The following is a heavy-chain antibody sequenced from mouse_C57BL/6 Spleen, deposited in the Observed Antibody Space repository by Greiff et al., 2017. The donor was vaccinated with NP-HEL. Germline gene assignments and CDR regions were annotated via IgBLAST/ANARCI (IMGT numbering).Heavy chain of an antibody. Sequence: VQLQQPGAELVKPGASVKMSCKASGYTFTSYWITWVKQRPGQGLEWIGDIYPGSGSTNYNEKFKSKATLTVDTSSSTAYMQLSSLTSEDSAVYYCARLSTTVVAPFDYWGQGTTLTVSS. CDR1: GYTFTSYW. CDR3: ARLSTTVVAPFDY. V-gene: IGHV1-55*01. J-gene: IGHJ2*01. D-gene: IGHD1-1*01. CDR2: IYPGSGST.